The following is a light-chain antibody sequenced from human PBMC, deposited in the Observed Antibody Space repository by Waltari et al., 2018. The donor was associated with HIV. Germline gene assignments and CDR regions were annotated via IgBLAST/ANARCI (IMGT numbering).Light chain of an antibody. J-gene: IGLJ3*02. CDR3: CSFARSSTWV. Sequence: QSALTQPASVSGSPGQSITISCTGTSSNIGSYNLFSWYQQHPGKAPKLMVYEVNKRPSGISNRFSGSKSGNTASLTISGLQAEDEADYYCCSFARSSTWVFGGGTKLSVL. V-gene: IGLV2-23*02. CDR2: EVN. CDR1: SSNIGSYNL.